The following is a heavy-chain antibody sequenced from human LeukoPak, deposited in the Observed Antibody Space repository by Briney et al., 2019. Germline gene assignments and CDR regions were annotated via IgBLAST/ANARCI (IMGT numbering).Heavy chain of an antibody. D-gene: IGHD3-22*01. CDR1: GGSISSSSYY. CDR2: IYYSGST. CDR3: ARHYGYDSQNDAFDI. Sequence: SETLSLTCTVSGGSISSSSYYWGWIRQPPGKGLEWIGSIYYSGSTYYNPSLKSRVTISVDTSKNQFSLKLSSVTAADTAVYYCARHYGYDSQNDAFDIWGQGTMVTVSS. V-gene: IGHV4-39*01. J-gene: IGHJ3*02.